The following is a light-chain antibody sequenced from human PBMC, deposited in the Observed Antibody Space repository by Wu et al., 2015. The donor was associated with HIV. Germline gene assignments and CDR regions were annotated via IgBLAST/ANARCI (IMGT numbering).Light chain of an antibody. CDR3: QQYSKWPGT. CDR1: QSVSSN. Sequence: EIVMTQSPATLSVSLGKRATLSCRASQSVSSNLAWYQQKPGQAPRLLIYGSSIRATGIPDRFSGSGSGTDFSLTISRLEPEDFAVYYCQQYSKWPGTFGQGTKVEIK. CDR2: GSS. J-gene: IGKJ1*01. V-gene: IGKV3D-15*01.